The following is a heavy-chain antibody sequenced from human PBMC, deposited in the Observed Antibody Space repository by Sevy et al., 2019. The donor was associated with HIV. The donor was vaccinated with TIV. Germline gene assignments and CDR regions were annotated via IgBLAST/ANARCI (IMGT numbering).Heavy chain of an antibody. J-gene: IGHJ6*02. CDR3: ARSGGYSDYGMDV. CDR1: GFTFSSYD. Sequence: GGSLRLSCVAAGFTFSSYDMHWVRQVTGKGLEWISGVGPAGDQFYPGSVKGRFTISRENAKNSFYLQMKNLRAGDTAVYYCARSGGYSDYGMDVWGQGTTVTVSS. CDR2: VGPAGDQ. V-gene: IGHV3-13*05. D-gene: IGHD5-12*01.